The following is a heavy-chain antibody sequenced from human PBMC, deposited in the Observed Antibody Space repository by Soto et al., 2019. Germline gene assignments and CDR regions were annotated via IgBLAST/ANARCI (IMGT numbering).Heavy chain of an antibody. J-gene: IGHJ4*02. CDR2: INPNTGNP. V-gene: IGHV7-4-1*01. D-gene: IGHD6-19*01. CDR1: GYNFNSHS. CDR3: ARDSASGSFDY. Sequence: QVQLVQSGSESMQPGASVKVSCKGSGYNFNSHSINWLRQAPGQGLEWMGWINPNTGNPTYERGFIGRFVFSVDTSVSTLYLQIFCLKGDDSAVYYCARDSASGSFDYWGQGTLVTVSS.